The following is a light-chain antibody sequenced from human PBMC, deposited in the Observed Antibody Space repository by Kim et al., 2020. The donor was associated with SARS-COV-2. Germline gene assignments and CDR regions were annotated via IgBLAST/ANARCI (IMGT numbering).Light chain of an antibody. CDR2: GKN. V-gene: IGLV3-19*01. CDR1: SLRGYY. CDR3: NSRDSSGNHLV. J-gene: IGLJ2*01. Sequence: ALGPTVRLTRQGDSLRGYYASWYQQKPGQAPVLVIYGKNNRPSGIPDRFSGSSSGNTASLTITGAQAEEEADYYCNSRDSSGNHLVFGGGTQLTVL.